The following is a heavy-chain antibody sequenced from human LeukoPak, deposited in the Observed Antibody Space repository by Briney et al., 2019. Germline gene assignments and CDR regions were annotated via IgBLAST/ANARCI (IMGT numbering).Heavy chain of an antibody. V-gene: IGHV3-33*01. D-gene: IGHD2-2*01. CDR3: ARADCSSSSCPSKFDY. J-gene: IGHJ4*02. CDR1: GFIFSNYG. Sequence: GGSLRLSCVASGFIFSNYGLHWVRQAPGKGLEWVAVIWYDGSRKYYADSVKGQFTISRDNSKNTLSLQMNSLRVEDTAVYYCARADCSSSSCPSKFDYWGQGTLVTVSS. CDR2: IWYDGSRK.